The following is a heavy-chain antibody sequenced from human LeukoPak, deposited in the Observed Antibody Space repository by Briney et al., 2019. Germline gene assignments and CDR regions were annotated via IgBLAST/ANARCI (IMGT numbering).Heavy chain of an antibody. J-gene: IGHJ4*02. Sequence: PSETLSLTCTVSGDFITAYYWSWIRQSPGKGLEWIGYVYYSGSTNYNPSLKSRVTISVDTSKNQFSLRLSSVTAADTAVYYCARGPYYYDSSGYSSLDYWGQGTLVTVSS. CDR3: ARGPYYYDSSGYSSLDY. V-gene: IGHV4-59*01. CDR2: VYYSGST. CDR1: GDFITAYY. D-gene: IGHD3-22*01.